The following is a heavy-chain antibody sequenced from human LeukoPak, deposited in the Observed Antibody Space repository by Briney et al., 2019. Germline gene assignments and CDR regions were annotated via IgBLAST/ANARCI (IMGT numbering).Heavy chain of an antibody. V-gene: IGHV1-18*01. D-gene: IGHD5-12*01. CDR2: ISAYNGNT. J-gene: IGHJ6*02. Sequence: ASVKVSFKASGYTFTSYGISWVRQAPGQGVEWMGWISAYNGNTNYTQKLQGRVTITTDTSTSTAYMELRSLRSDDTAVYYCASGGLRSGYDRPDYYYGMDVWGQGPTVTVSS. CDR3: ASGGLRSGYDRPDYYYGMDV. CDR1: GYTFTSYG.